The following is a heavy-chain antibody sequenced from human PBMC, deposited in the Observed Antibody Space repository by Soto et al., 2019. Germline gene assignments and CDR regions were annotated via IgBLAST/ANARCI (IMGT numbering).Heavy chain of an antibody. CDR2: IYYSGST. Sequence: SETLSLTCTVSGGSISSGGYYWSWIRQHPGKGLEWIGYIYYSGSTYYNPSLKSRVTISVDTSKNQFSLKLSSVTAADTAVYYCARLQKGYSSSWYHGFDYWGQGTLVTVSS. CDR3: ARLQKGYSSSWYHGFDY. CDR1: GGSISSGGYY. V-gene: IGHV4-31*03. D-gene: IGHD6-13*01. J-gene: IGHJ4*02.